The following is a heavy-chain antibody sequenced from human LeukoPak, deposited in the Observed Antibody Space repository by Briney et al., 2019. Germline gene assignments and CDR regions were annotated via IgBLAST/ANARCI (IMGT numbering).Heavy chain of an antibody. CDR3: ARDPYSGGYGAYYYYYMDV. CDR1: GFTFSAYN. V-gene: IGHV3-21*01. J-gene: IGHJ6*03. Sequence: VGSLRLSCAASGFTFSAYNMNCVRRTPGKGLEWVSSITTSSSYMIYADSVRGRFTISRDNAENSLYLQMNSLRNEDTAVYYCARDPYSGGYGAYYYYYMDVWGKGTTVTVSS. D-gene: IGHD6-19*01. CDR2: ITTSSSYM.